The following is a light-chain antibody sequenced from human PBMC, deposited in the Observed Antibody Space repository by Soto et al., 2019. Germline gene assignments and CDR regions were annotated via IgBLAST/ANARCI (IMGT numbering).Light chain of an antibody. CDR3: QQYHTYRT. CDR2: KAS. Sequence: DIQMTQSPSTLSASIGDRVTITCRASQSISTWLAWYQQKPGKAPKLLIYKASSLKSGVPSRFSGSGSGTEFTLTISSLQPDDFATYYCQQYHTYRTFGQGTKVEI. CDR1: QSISTW. J-gene: IGKJ1*01. V-gene: IGKV1-5*03.